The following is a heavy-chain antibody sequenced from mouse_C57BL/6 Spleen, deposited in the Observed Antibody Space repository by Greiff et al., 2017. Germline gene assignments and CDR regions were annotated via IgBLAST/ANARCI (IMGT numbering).Heavy chain of an antibody. D-gene: IGHD1-1*01. Sequence: DVMLVESGGGLVKPGGSLKLSCAASGFTFSSYAMSWVRQTPEKRLEWVATISDGGSYTYYPDNVKGRFTISRDNAKNNLYLQMSHLKSEDTAMYYCARFITTDAMDYWGQGTSVTVSS. V-gene: IGHV5-4*03. CDR3: ARFITTDAMDY. CDR1: GFTFSSYA. J-gene: IGHJ4*01. CDR2: ISDGGSYT.